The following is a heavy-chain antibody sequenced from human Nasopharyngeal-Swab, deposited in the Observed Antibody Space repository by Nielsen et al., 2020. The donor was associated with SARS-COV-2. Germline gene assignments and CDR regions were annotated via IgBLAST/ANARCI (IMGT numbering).Heavy chain of an antibody. V-gene: IGHV3-7*01. D-gene: IGHD5-24*01. CDR2: IKQDGSEK. Sequence: GGSLRLSCTASGFTFSSYWMSWVRQAPGKGLEWVANIKQDGSEKYYVDSVKGRFTISRDNAKNSLYLQMNSLRAEDTAVYYCASMATDPYYFDYWGQGTLVTVSS. CDR3: ASMATDPYYFDY. J-gene: IGHJ4*02. CDR1: GFTFSSYW.